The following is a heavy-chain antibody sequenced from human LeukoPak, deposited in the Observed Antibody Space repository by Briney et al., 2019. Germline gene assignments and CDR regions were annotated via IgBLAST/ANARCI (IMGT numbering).Heavy chain of an antibody. CDR3: ARDRHYDFWSGYYYMDV. V-gene: IGHV1-2*02. D-gene: IGHD3-3*01. CDR1: GYTFTGYY. J-gene: IGHJ6*03. Sequence: ASVKVSCKASGYTFTGYYMHWVRQAPGQGLEWMGWINPNSGGTNYAQKFQGRVTMTRDTSISTAYMELSRLRSDDTAVYYCARDRHYDFWSGYYYMDVWGKGTTVTVSS. CDR2: INPNSGGT.